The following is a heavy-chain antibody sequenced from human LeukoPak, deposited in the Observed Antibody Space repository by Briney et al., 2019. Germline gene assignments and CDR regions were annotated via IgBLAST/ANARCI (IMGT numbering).Heavy chain of an antibody. J-gene: IGHJ4*02. CDR2: IIPILGTA. V-gene: IGHV1-69*10. CDR3: ARGEGRSDMLIALSLYQ. D-gene: IGHD3-9*01. Sequence: SSVKVSCKASGCIFRSHSISWLRQAPGQGLDWMGGIIPILGTANYSHKFRGRVTITADRSTETDYMKLSNLSSEDTAVYFCARGEGRSDMLIALSLYQWGKGTVVIVS. CDR1: GCIFRSHS.